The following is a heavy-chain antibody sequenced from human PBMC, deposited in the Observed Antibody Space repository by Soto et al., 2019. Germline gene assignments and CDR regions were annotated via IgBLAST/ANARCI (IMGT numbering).Heavy chain of an antibody. V-gene: IGHV4-59*11. D-gene: IGHD3-10*01. CDR2: VYYSGST. CDR3: ARDPGSWYFDS. CDR1: GGSISTHY. Sequence: PSETRFLTCTVSGGSISTHYWSWIRQPPGKGLELIGYVYYSGSTNYNPSLRSRVNISVDTSKNQLSLKMSSVTAADTAVYYCARDPGSWYFDSWGQGILLTVSS. J-gene: IGHJ4*02.